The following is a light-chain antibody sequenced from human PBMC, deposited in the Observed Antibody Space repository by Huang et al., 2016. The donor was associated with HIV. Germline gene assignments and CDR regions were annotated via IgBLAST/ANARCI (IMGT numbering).Light chain of an antibody. CDR3: QQRSSWPRFT. CDR2: DAS. CDR1: QSVSSY. V-gene: IGKV3-11*01. Sequence: EIVLTQSPATLSLSPGERATLSCRASQSVSSYLAWYQQKPGQAPRLLIYDASNRATGIPARFSGSGSGTDVTLTISDREPEDFAVYFCQQRSSWPRFTFGPGTKVDLK. J-gene: IGKJ3*01.